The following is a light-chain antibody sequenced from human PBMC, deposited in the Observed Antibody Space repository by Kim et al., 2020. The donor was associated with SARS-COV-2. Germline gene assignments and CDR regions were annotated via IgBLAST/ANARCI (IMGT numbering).Light chain of an antibody. CDR3: QVWDSSSDHWV. V-gene: IGLV3-21*04. J-gene: IGLJ3*02. Sequence: SYELTQPPSVSVAPGETARITCGGTSIGSKSVHWYQQKPGQAPVLVIYYDRDRPSGIPERFSGSNSGNTATLTISRVEAGDEADYYCQVWDSSSDHWVFGGGTKLTVL. CDR1: SIGSKS. CDR2: YDR.